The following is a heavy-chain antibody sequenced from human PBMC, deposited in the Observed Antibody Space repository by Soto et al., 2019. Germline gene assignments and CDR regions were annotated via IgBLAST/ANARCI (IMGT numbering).Heavy chain of an antibody. CDR3: AKVARNYGYYYYGMDV. V-gene: IGHV3-30*18. Sequence: TGGSLRLSCAASGFTFSSYGMHWVRQAPGKGLEWVAVISYDGSNKYYADSVKGRFTISRDNSKNTLYLQMNSLRAEDTAVYYCAKVARNYGYYYYGMDVWGQGTMVTVSS. D-gene: IGHD3-10*01. J-gene: IGHJ6*02. CDR2: ISYDGSNK. CDR1: GFTFSSYG.